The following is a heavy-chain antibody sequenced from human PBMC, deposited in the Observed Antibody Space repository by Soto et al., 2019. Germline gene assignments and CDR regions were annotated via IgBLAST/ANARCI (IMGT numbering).Heavy chain of an antibody. CDR1: GFSFSDYY. J-gene: IGHJ4*02. CDR3: ARFYCSGCSRDRVDY. D-gene: IGHD2-15*01. Sequence: PGGSLRLSCAASGFSFSDYYMGWIRQAPGKGLEWISYISSSGSDIYYADSVKGRFTISRDNAKNSLYLQMSSLRAEDTALYYCARFYCSGCSRDRVDYWGQGTLVTVSS. CDR2: ISSSGSDI. V-gene: IGHV3-11*01.